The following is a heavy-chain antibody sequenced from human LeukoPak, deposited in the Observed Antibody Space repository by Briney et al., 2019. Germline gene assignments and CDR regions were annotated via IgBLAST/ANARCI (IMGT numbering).Heavy chain of an antibody. J-gene: IGHJ4*02. V-gene: IGHV3-23*01. CDR2: ISGSGGST. CDR3: ANEDSSGWYGPLYFDY. D-gene: IGHD6-19*01. Sequence: QTGGSLRLSCAASGFTFSSYAMSWVRQAPGKGLEWVSAISGSGGSTYYADSVKGRFTISRDNSKNTLYLQMNSLRAEDTAVYYCANEDSSGWYGPLYFDYWGQGTLVTVSS. CDR1: GFTFSSYA.